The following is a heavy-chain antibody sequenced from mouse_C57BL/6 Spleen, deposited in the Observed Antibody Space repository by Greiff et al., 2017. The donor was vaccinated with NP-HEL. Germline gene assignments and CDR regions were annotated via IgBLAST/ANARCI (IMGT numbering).Heavy chain of an antibody. D-gene: IGHD1-1*01. CDR3: VRDEPYYGSSYGYFDV. V-gene: IGHV10-3*01. CDR2: IRSKSSNYAT. CDR1: GFTFNTYA. J-gene: IGHJ1*03. Sequence: DVQLVESGGGLVQPKGSLKLSCAASGFTFNTYAMHWVRQAPGKGLEWVARIRSKSSNYATYYADSVKDRFTISRDDSQSMLYLQMNNLKTEDTAMYYCVRDEPYYGSSYGYFDVWGTGTTVTVSS.